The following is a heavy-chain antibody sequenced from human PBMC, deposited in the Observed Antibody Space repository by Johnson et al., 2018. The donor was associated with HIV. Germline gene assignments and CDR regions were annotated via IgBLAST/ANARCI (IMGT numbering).Heavy chain of an antibody. Sequence: QVQLVESGGGVVQPGRSLRLSCAASGFTFSNYGIHWVRQAPGKGLEWVTFIQFDGSHKYSADFVKGRFTISRDTSKKSVFLQMNSLRPEDTAVYYCAKETRDSRSAFDIWGQGTLVTVSS. D-gene: IGHD4-11*01. J-gene: IGHJ3*02. CDR3: AKETRDSRSAFDI. V-gene: IGHV3-30*02. CDR1: GFTFSNYG. CDR2: IQFDGSHK.